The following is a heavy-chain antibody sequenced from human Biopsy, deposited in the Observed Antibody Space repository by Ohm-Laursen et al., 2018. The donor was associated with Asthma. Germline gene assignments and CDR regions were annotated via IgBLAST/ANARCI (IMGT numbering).Heavy chain of an antibody. Sequence: SVKVSCKASGGTFINYAIHWVRQAPGQRLEWMGWINAGNGNTKYSQKFQGRVTITRDTSASTAYMDLSSLRSEDTAVYYCARTYYDFLTGQVNDVFAIWGQGTMVTVSS. J-gene: IGHJ3*02. CDR3: ARTYYDFLTGQVNDVFAI. D-gene: IGHD3-9*01. CDR2: INAGNGNT. V-gene: IGHV1-3*01. CDR1: GGTFINYA.